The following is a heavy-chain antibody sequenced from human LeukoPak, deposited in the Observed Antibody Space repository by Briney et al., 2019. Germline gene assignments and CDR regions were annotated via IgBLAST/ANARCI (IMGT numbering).Heavy chain of an antibody. D-gene: IGHD3-22*01. CDR2: VKQDGSEK. CDR1: GFTLSSYW. V-gene: IGHV3-7*01. Sequence: GGSLRLSCAASGFTLSSYWMSWVRLAPGKGLEWVANVKQDGSEKYYVDSVKGRFTISRDNAKNSLFLQMNSLRAEDTAVYYCARDPYYDSSGHDYWGQGTLVTVSS. CDR3: ARDPYYDSSGHDY. J-gene: IGHJ4*02.